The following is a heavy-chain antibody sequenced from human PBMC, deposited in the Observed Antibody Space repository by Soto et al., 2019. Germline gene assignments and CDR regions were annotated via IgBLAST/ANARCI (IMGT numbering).Heavy chain of an antibody. D-gene: IGHD1-1*01. CDR3: ARDQPGLEPLKYVMAV. Sequence: GGSLRLSCAASGFTFSSYGMHWVRQAPGKGLEWVAVIWYDGSNKYYADSVKGRFTISRDNSKNTLYLQMNSLRAEDTAVYHCARDQPGLEPLKYVMAVWGQGATVTVSS. J-gene: IGHJ6*02. V-gene: IGHV3-33*01. CDR1: GFTFSSYG. CDR2: IWYDGSNK.